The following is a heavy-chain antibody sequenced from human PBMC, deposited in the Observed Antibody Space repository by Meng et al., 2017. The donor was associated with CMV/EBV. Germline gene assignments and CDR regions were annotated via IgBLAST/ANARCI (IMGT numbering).Heavy chain of an antibody. CDR2: IIPVVGIA. V-gene: IGHV1-69*04. D-gene: IGHD6-13*01. CDR3: ARDRVYSSTWLGSPETDYFHNGLDV. J-gene: IGHJ6*02. CDR1: GGTVSSYT. Sequence: SVKVSCKASGGTVSSYTISWVRQVPGQGLEWMGRIIPVVGIANYAQKFQGRVTITADKPRSTAYMELSSLRSDDTAVYYCARDRVYSSTWLGSPETDYFHNGLDVWGQGTAVTVSS.